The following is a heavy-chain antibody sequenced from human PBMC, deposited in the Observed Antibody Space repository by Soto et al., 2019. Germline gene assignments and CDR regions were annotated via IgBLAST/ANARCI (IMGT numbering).Heavy chain of an antibody. J-gene: IGHJ3*02. V-gene: IGHV4-34*01. D-gene: IGHD5-18*01. CDR3: ARRYGKNAFDI. CDR2: INHSGST. Sequence: SETLSLTCAVYGGSFSDYSWTWIRQPPGKGLEWIGEINHSGSTYYNPSLKSRVTISVDTSKNQFSLKLSSVTAADTAVYYCARRYGKNAFDIWGQGTMVTVSS. CDR1: GGSFSDYS.